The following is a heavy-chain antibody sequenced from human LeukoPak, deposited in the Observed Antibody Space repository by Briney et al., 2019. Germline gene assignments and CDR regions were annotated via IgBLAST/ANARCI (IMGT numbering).Heavy chain of an antibody. V-gene: IGHV3-48*03. J-gene: IGHJ4*02. CDR3: ARDLNGDYVFDY. CDR2: ISSTGNTI. Sequence: GGSLRLSCAAPGFTFSSYEMNWVRQAPGKGLEWVSYISSTGNTIYYADSVKGRFTISRDNAKNSLYLQMNSLRAEDTAFYYCARDLNGDYVFDYWGQGTLVTVSS. D-gene: IGHD4-17*01. CDR1: GFTFSSYE.